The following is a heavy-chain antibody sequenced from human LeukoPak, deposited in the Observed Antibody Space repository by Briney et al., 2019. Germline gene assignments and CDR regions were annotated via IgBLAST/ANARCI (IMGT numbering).Heavy chain of an antibody. CDR3: ARVGGGYPADP. J-gene: IGHJ5*02. CDR1: GGSISSGGYY. Sequence: SQTLSLTCTVSGGSISSGGYYWSWIRQHSGKGLEWIGYIYYSGSTYYNPSLKSRVTISVDTSKNQFSLELSSVTAADTAVYYCARVGGGYPADPWGQGTLVTVSS. CDR2: IYYSGST. D-gene: IGHD2-15*01. V-gene: IGHV4-31*03.